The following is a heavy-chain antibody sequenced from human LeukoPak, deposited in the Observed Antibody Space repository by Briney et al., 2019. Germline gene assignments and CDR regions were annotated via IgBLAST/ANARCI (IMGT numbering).Heavy chain of an antibody. V-gene: IGHV4-34*01. D-gene: IGHD2-15*01. CDR2: INHSGST. Sequence: SETLSLTCAVYGGSFSGYYWSWIRQPPGKGLEWIGEINHSGSTNYNPSLKSRVTISVDTSKNQFSLKLSSVTAADTAVYYCARGTQYCSGGSCYYFDYWGQGTLVTVSS. J-gene: IGHJ4*02. CDR3: ARGTQYCSGGSCYYFDY. CDR1: GGSFSGYY.